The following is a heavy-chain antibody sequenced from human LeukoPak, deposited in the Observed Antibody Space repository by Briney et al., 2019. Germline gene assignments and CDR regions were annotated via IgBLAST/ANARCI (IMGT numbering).Heavy chain of an antibody. CDR3: ARDSRSGWNNYFDY. Sequence: GGSLRLSCAASGFTFSDYYMSWIRQAPGKGLEWVSYISSSSSSYTNYADSVKGRFTISRDNAKNSLYLQMNSLRAEDTAVYYCARDSRSGWNNYFDYWGQGTLVTVSS. CDR1: GFTFSDYY. CDR2: ISSSSSSYT. J-gene: IGHJ4*02. V-gene: IGHV3-11*05. D-gene: IGHD6-19*01.